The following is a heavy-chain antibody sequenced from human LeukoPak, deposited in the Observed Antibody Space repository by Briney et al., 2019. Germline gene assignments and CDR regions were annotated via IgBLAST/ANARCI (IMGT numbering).Heavy chain of an antibody. Sequence: GGSLRLSCAASGFTFSSYAMSWVRQAPGKGLEWVSDISGSGGSTYYADSVKGRFTISRDNSKNTLYLQMNSLRAEDTAVYYCAKEEGLYSNSPMGGYWGQGTLVTVSS. V-gene: IGHV3-23*01. J-gene: IGHJ4*02. D-gene: IGHD6-13*01. CDR3: AKEEGLYSNSPMGGY. CDR2: ISGSGGST. CDR1: GFTFSSYA.